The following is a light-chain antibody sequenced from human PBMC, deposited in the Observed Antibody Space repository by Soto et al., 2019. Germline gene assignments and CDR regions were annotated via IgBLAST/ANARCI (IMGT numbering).Light chain of an antibody. CDR2: GSS. CDR3: QQYSNWPPAIT. Sequence: EIVLTQSPATLSVSPGDRATLSCRATETISTNFAWFQRKPGQPPRLLIYGSSTRATGVPDRFSGSGSGTEFTLIIRSLQSEDVALYYCQQYSNWPPAITFGQGTRLEIK. CDR1: ETISTN. V-gene: IGKV3-15*01. J-gene: IGKJ5*01.